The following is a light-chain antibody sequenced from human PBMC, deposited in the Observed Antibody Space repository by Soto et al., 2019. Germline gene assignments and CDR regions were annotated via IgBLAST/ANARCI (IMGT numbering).Light chain of an antibody. J-gene: IGKJ4*01. V-gene: IGKV3-20*01. Sequence: EIGLSQSPCTLSLYTGERATLSCRASQNIDGNFLVWHQQKPGQAPRLLINAAFTRATGIPDRFSGSGSGTDFTLTISRLEPEDFAVYYCQQYGASPITFGGGTKVHIK. CDR3: QQYGASPIT. CDR2: AAF. CDR1: QNIDGNF.